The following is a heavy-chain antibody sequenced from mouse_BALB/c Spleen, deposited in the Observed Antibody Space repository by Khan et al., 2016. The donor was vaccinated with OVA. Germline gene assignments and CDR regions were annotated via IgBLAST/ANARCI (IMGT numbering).Heavy chain of an antibody. CDR1: GYTFTTYW. CDR3: TRDRLDY. CDR2: INPTSGYT. V-gene: IGHV1-7*01. Sequence: QVHVKQSGAERAKPGASVKMSCKASGYTFTTYWMHWVKQRPGQGLEWIGYINPTSGYTDYNEKFKDRATLSADKSSSTAYMQLSSLTSEDSAVYYYTRDRLDYWGQGTTLTVSS. J-gene: IGHJ2*01.